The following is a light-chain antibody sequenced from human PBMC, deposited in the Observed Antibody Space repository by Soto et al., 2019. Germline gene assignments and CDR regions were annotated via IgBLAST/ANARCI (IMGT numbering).Light chain of an antibody. CDR1: QSVSSY. CDR2: DAS. CDR3: QQRSNWPLT. Sequence: EIVLTQSPATLSLSPGERATLSCRASQSVSSYLAWYQQKPGQAPRLLIYDASNRATGIPARFSGSGPGTDFTLTTSSLEPEAFAVYYCQQRSNWPLTFGGGTKVDIK. J-gene: IGKJ4*01. V-gene: IGKV3-11*01.